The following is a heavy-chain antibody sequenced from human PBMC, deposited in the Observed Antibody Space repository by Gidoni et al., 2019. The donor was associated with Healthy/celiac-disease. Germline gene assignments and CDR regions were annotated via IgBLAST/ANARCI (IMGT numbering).Heavy chain of an antibody. CDR2: IYYSGST. V-gene: IGHV4-59*01. CDR1: GGSISSYY. D-gene: IGHD3-10*01. CDR3: ARDYYGSGSYYNYYYYGMDV. Sequence: QVQLQESGPGLVKPSETLSLTCTASGGSISSYYWSWIRQPPGKGLEWIGYIYYSGSTNYNPSLKSRVTISVDTSKNQFSLKLSSVTAADTAVYYCARDYYGSGSYYNYYYYGMDVWGQGTTVTVSS. J-gene: IGHJ6*02.